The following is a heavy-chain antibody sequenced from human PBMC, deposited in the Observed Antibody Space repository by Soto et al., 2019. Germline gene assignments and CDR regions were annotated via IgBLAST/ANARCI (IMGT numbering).Heavy chain of an antibody. CDR3: AREVLRYFDWLYPGMDV. V-gene: IGHV1-18*01. Sequence: SVKVSCKASGYTFTSYGISWVRQAPGQGLEWMGWISAYNGNTNYAQKLQGRVTMTTDTSTSTAYMELRSLRSDDTAVYYCAREVLRYFDWLYPGMDVWGQGTTVTVSS. D-gene: IGHD3-9*01. J-gene: IGHJ6*02. CDR2: ISAYNGNT. CDR1: GYTFTSYG.